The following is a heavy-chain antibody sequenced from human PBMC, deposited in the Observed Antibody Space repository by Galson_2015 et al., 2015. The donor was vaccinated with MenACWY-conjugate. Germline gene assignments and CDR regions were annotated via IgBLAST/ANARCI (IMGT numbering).Heavy chain of an antibody. V-gene: IGHV3-7*03. J-gene: IGHJ4*02. CDR2: IKQDGSEK. CDR3: ARKGSGSGSIWVY. Sequence: SLRLSCAASGFTFSSYWMSWVRQAPGKGLEWVANIKQDGSEKYYVDSVKGRFTISRDNAKNSLYLQMNSLRAEDTAVYYCARKGSGSGSIWVYWGQGTLVTVSS. D-gene: IGHD3-10*01. CDR1: GFTFSSYW.